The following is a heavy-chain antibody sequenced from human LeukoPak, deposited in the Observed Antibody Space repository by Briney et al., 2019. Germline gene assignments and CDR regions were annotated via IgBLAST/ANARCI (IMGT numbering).Heavy chain of an antibody. V-gene: IGHV3-21*01. CDR2: ITRGSIYT. D-gene: IGHD1-26*01. CDR3: ARDPYNGSYGDDYYYYMDV. CDR1: GFTFSNYN. Sequence: GGSLRLSCAASGFTFSNYNMNWVRQTPGRGLEWVSSITRGSIYTFYADSVKGRFTISRDNAKNSLSLQMNSLRAEDTAAYYCARDPYNGSYGDDYYYYMDVWGKGTTVTISS. J-gene: IGHJ6*03.